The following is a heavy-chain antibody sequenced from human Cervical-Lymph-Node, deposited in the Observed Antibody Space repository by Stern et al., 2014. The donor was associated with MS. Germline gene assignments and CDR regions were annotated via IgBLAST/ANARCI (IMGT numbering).Heavy chain of an antibody. CDR1: GYSFSSYW. CDR2: IFPSDSET. V-gene: IGHV5-51*01. J-gene: IGHJ4*02. CDR3: GREVAMTAGLLGF. Sequence: QLVQSGAEVKKPGESLKIACKGSGYSFSSYWIAWVRKMPGKGLEWMGMIFPSDSETRYSPSFEGQVTISVDKSTSTAYLHWSSLKASDTARYYCGREVAMTAGLLGFWGQGTQVIVS. D-gene: IGHD3-22*01.